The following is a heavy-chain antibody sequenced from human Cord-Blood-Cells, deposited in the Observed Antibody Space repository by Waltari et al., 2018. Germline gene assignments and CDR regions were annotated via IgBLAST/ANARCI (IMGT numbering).Heavy chain of an antibody. D-gene: IGHD3-9*01. V-gene: IGHV1-8*01. J-gene: IGHJ5*02. CDR3: ARAPDILTGYNNWFDP. CDR1: GYTFTSYD. CDR2: MNPNSGNT. Sequence: QVQLVQSGAEVKKPGASVKVSCKASGYTFTSYDINWVRQVTGQGLEWMGWMNPNSGNTGYAQKFQGRVTMTRNTSISTAYMELSSLRSEDTAVYYCARAPDILTGYNNWFDPWGQGTLVTVSS.